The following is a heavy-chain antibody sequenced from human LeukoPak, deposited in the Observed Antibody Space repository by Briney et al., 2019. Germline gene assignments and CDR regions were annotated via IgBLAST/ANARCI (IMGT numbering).Heavy chain of an antibody. V-gene: IGHV4-59*01. Sequence: PSETLSLTCTVSGGSISSYYWSWIRQPPGKGLEWIGYIYYSGSTNYNPSLKSGVTISVDTSKNQFSLKLSSVTAADTAVYYCAREREHCSGGSCYFWFDPWGQGTLVTVSS. CDR2: IYYSGST. J-gene: IGHJ5*02. D-gene: IGHD2-15*01. CDR3: AREREHCSGGSCYFWFDP. CDR1: GGSISSYY.